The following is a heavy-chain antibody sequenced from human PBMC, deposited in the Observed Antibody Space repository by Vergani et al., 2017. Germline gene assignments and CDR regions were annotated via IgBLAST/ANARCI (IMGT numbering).Heavy chain of an antibody. CDR1: GFTLSNYD. J-gene: IGHJ4*02. D-gene: IGHD3-16*01. CDR3: AKHFRGWGIDY. Sequence: QVQLVESGGGVVQRGGSLRLFCATSGFTLSNYDMQWIRQGPGKGLEFVAFIQFDGSNQYYADSVKGRFTLSRDFSKNTLYLKMNSLRTDDTATYYCAKHFRGWGIDYWGQGTQVIVSS. CDR2: IQFDGSNQ. V-gene: IGHV3-30*02.